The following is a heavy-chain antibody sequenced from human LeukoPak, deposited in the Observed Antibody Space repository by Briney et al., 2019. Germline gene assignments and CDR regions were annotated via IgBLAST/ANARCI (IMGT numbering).Heavy chain of an antibody. CDR1: GGSISSYY. V-gene: IGHV4-59*12. CDR2: IYYSGST. Sequence: SETLSLTCTVSGGSISSYYWSWIRQPPGKGLEWIGYIYYSGSTNYNPSLKSRVTMSVDTSKNQFSLKLSSVTAADTAVYYCARGSYSSSSYAFDIWGQGTMVTVSS. J-gene: IGHJ3*02. D-gene: IGHD6-6*01. CDR3: ARGSYSSSSYAFDI.